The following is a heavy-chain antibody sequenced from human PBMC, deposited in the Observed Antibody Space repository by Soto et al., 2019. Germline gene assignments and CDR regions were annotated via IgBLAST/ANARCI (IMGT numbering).Heavy chain of an antibody. D-gene: IGHD4-17*01. CDR3: ARGLLTTVTTYWFDP. J-gene: IGHJ5*02. V-gene: IGHV4-30-4*08. CDR1: GGSINSGDSY. CDR2: INYSGST. Sequence: PSETLSLTCTVSGGSINSGDSYWNWIRQHPEKGLEWIGYINYSGSTYYNPSLKSRVTISVDTSKNQFSLKLSSVTAADTAVYYCARGLLTTVTTYWFDPWGQGTLVTVSS.